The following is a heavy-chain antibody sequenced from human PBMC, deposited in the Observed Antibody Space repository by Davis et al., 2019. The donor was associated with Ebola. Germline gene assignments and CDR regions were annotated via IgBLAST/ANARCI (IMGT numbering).Heavy chain of an antibody. D-gene: IGHD2-21*02. CDR2: ISSSNYI. CDR3: VRDPALVVTGGGWFFGL. V-gene: IGHV3-21*01. CDR1: GFTFSSYW. J-gene: IGHJ2*01. Sequence: GESLKISCAASGFTFSSYWMSWVRQAPGKGLEWVSFISSSNYIYYADSVKGRITVSRDNAKNSLYLQMTSLRAEDTAVYYCVRDPALVVTGGGWFFGLWGRGTLVTVSS.